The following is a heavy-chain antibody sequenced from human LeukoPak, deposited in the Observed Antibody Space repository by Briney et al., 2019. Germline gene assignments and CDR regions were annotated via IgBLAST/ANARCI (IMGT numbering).Heavy chain of an antibody. J-gene: IGHJ6*02. Sequence: PGGSLRLSCTASGFKFSDAWMTWVRQAPGKGLEWLGRIKRGGSTDYAVPVNNRFTISRDDSKNTIYLQISGLKTEDTAVYYCKWERTVYYSLDVWGQGTTVTVSS. CDR2: IKRGGST. V-gene: IGHV3-15*01. D-gene: IGHD1-26*01. CDR1: GFKFSDAW. CDR3: KWERTVYYSLDV.